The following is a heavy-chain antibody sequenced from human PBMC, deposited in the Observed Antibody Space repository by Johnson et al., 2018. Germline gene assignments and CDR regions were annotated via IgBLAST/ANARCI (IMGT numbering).Heavy chain of an antibody. CDR3: ARGGYGDYRFYYYYGMDV. V-gene: IGHV3-13*01. Sequence: VQLVQSGGGLVQPGGSLRLSCAASGFTFRSYDMHWVRQATGKGLEWVSAIGTAGDTYYPGSVKGRFTISRENAKKSLDLQMNSRRAGDTAVYYCARGGYGDYRFYYYYGMDVWGQGTTVTVSS. J-gene: IGHJ6*02. CDR2: IGTAGDT. D-gene: IGHD4-17*01. CDR1: GFTFRSYD.